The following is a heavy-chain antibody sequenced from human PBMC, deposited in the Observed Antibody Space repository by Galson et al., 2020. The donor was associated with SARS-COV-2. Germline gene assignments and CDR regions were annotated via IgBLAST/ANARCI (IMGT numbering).Heavy chain of an antibody. V-gene: IGHV4-34*01. CDR2: ITHSGST. D-gene: IGHD3-22*01. J-gene: IGHJ4*02. CDR3: ARGTRDITMIVVVMASVFWYVDH. CDR1: GGSFSDYY. Sequence: SQASETLSLTCAVYGGSFSDYYWSWIRQSPGRGLEWIGEITHSGSTSYNPSLKSRVTISVDTSKNQFSRKMRSVTAADTAVYYCARGTRDITMIVVVMASVFWYVDHWVQGTLVPVCS.